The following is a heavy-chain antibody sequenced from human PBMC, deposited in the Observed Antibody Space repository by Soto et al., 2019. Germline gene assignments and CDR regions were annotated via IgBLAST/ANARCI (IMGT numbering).Heavy chain of an antibody. D-gene: IGHD4-17*01. V-gene: IGHV4-34*01. CDR1: GGSFSGYY. CDR3: AITTETHWFDP. Sequence: QVQLQQWGAGLLKPSETLSLTCAVYGGSFSGYYWSWIRQPPGKGLEWIGEINHSGSTNYNPSLKSRVTISVDTSKSQFSLKLSSVTAADTAVYYCAITTETHWFDPWGQGTLVTVSS. CDR2: INHSGST. J-gene: IGHJ5*02.